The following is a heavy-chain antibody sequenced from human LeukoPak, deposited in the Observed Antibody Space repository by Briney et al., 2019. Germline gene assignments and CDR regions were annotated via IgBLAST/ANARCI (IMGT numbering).Heavy chain of an antibody. Sequence: ASVKVSCKASGYTFTSYDINWVRQATGQGLEWMGWMNPNSGNTGYAQKFQGRVTITRNTSTSTAYMELSSLRSEDTAVHYCARGWAMAFDIWGQGTMVTVSS. CDR3: ARGWAMAFDI. D-gene: IGHD1-26*01. V-gene: IGHV1-8*03. CDR2: MNPNSGNT. CDR1: GYTFTSYD. J-gene: IGHJ3*02.